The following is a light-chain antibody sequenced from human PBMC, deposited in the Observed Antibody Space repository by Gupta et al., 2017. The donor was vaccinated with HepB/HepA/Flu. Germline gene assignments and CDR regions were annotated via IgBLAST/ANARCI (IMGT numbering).Light chain of an antibody. CDR3: SSYTSSNTFL. J-gene: IGLJ2*01. V-gene: IGLV2-14*03. CDR1: SSDVGGYNY. Sequence: ALTQPASVSGSPGQSITISCTGTSSDVGGYNYVSWYQQHPGKAPKLIIYDVNNRPSGVSSRFSGSGSGNTASLTLSGLQAEDEADYYCSSYTSSNTFLFGGGTKLTVL. CDR2: DVN.